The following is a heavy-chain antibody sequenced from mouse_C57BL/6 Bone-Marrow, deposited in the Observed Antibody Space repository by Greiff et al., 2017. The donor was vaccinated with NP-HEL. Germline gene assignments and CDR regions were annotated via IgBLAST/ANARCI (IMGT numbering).Heavy chain of an antibody. J-gene: IGHJ2*01. Sequence: EVKLVESGAELVRPGASVKLSCTASGFNIKDDYMHWVKQRPEQGLEWIGWIDPENGDTEYASKFQGKATITADTSSNTAYLQLSSLTSEDTAVYYCTTTTVYYFDYWGQGTTLTVSS. CDR3: TTTTVYYFDY. CDR2: IDPENGDT. CDR1: GFNIKDDY. V-gene: IGHV14-4*01. D-gene: IGHD1-1*01.